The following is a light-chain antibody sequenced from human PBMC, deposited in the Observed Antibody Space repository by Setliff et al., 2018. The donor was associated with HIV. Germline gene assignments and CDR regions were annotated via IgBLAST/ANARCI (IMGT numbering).Light chain of an antibody. CDR2: SSN. Sequence: QSALTQPPSASGTPGQRVTISCSGSSSNIGSNNVNWYQQLPGTAPILLIHSSNQRPAGVPDRFSGSKSGTSASLAISGLQSEDEADYFCAAWDNRLNGFYVFGTGTKATVL. V-gene: IGLV1-44*01. CDR1: SSNIGSNN. CDR3: AAWDNRLNGFYV. J-gene: IGLJ1*01.